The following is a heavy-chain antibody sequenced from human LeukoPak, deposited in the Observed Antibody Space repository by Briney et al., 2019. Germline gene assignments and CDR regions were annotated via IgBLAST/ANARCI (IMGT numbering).Heavy chain of an antibody. D-gene: IGHD3-22*01. CDR1: GYTFTSYY. CDR3: AGSGVVTHNYYYGMDV. CDR2: INPSGGST. Sequence: ASVKVSCKASGYTFTSYYMHWVRQAPGQGLEWMGIINPSGGSTSYAQKFQGRVTMTRDTSKNQFSLKLSSVTAADTAVYYCAGSGVVTHNYYYGMDVWGQGTTVTVSS. J-gene: IGHJ6*02. V-gene: IGHV1-46*01.